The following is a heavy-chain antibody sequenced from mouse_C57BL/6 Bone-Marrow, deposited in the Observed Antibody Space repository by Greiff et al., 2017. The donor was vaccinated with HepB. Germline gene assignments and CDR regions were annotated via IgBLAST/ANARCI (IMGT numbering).Heavy chain of an antibody. J-gene: IGHJ3*01. Sequence: EVQLVESWGDLVKPGGSLKLSCAASGFTFSSYGMSWVRQTPDKRLEWVATISSGGSYTYYPDSVKGRFTISRDNAKNTLYLQMSSLKSEDTAMYYCARHALGRAWFAYWGQGTLVTVSA. CDR1: GFTFSSYG. V-gene: IGHV5-6*01. CDR3: ARHALGRAWFAY. CDR2: ISSGGSYT. D-gene: IGHD4-1*01.